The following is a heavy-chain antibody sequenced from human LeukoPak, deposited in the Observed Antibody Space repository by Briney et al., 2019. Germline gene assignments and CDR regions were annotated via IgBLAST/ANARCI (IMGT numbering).Heavy chain of an antibody. CDR1: GGTFSSYA. J-gene: IGHJ4*02. Sequence: SVKVSCKASGGTFSSYAISWARQAPGQGLEWMGRIIPILGIANYAQKFQGRVTITADKSTSTAYMELSSLRSEDTAVYYCATTIFGVVIIGGYFDYWGQGTLVTVSS. CDR2: IIPILGIA. D-gene: IGHD3-3*01. CDR3: ATTIFGVVIIGGYFDY. V-gene: IGHV1-69*04.